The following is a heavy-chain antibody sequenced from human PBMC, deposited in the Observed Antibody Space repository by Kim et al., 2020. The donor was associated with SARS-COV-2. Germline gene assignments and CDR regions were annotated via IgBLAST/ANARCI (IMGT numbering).Heavy chain of an antibody. Sequence: GGSLRLSCAASGFTVSSNYMSWVRQAPGKGLEWVSVIYSGGSTYYADSVKGRFTISRDNSKNTLYLQMNSLRAEDTAVYYCARERQDGSGSYRDWGDIDIWGQGTMVTVSS. CDR1: GFTVSSNY. CDR2: IYSGGST. V-gene: IGHV3-66*01. J-gene: IGHJ3*02. D-gene: IGHD3-10*01. CDR3: ARERQDGSGSYRDWGDIDI.